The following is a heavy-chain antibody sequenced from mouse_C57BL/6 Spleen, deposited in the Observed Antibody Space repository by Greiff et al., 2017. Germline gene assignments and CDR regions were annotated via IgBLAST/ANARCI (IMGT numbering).Heavy chain of an antibody. CDR2: INPNNGGT. V-gene: IGHV1-18*01. CDR1: GYTFTDYN. CDR3: ARGARGKGDHYFDD. D-gene: IGHD1-1*01. J-gene: IGHJ2*01. Sequence: EVQLKQSGPELVKPGASVKIPCKASGYTFTDYNMDWVKQSHGKSLEWIGDINPNNGGTIYNQKFKGKATLTVDKSSSTAYMELRSLTSEGTAVYYCARGARGKGDHYFDDWGQGTTLTVSS.